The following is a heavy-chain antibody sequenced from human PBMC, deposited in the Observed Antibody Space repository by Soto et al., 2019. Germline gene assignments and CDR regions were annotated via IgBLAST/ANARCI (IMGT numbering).Heavy chain of an antibody. CDR3: ANLLRPYSSGRTDVDY. V-gene: IGHV3-23*01. CDR1: GFTFSSYA. D-gene: IGHD6-19*01. Sequence: EVQLLESGGGLVQPGGSLRLSCAASGFTFSSYAMSWVRQAPGKGLEWVSAISGGGSGTYYAGSVKGRFTISRDNSKNTLYLQMNSLRAEDTAIYYCANLLRPYSSGRTDVDYWGQGTLVTVSS. J-gene: IGHJ4*02. CDR2: ISGGGSGT.